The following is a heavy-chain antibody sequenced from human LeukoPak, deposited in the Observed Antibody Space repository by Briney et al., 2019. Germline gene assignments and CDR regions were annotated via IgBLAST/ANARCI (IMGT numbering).Heavy chain of an antibody. CDR2: IKQDGSQE. Sequence: GGSLRLSCAASRFTLSTYWMSWVRQAPGKGLEWVAHIKQDGSQEYYVDSVKGRFTISRDSAKNSLYLQMNSLRAEDTAVYYCAKESQYSSSWTYRYYYYGMDVWGQGTTVTVSS. CDR3: AKESQYSSSWTYRYYYYGMDV. D-gene: IGHD6-13*01. CDR1: RFTLSTYW. V-gene: IGHV3-7*01. J-gene: IGHJ6*02.